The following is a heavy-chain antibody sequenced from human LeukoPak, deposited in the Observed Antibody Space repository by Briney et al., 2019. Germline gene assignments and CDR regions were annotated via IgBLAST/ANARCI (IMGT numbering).Heavy chain of an antibody. D-gene: IGHD6-13*01. Sequence: GGSLRLSCAASGFTFSTYWMHWVRQAPGKGLVWVSRINSDGRSPIYADSVKGRFTISRDNAKNTLYLQMNSLRAEDTAVYYCARLIAAAGSLDAFDIWGQGTMVTVSS. CDR2: INSDGRSP. J-gene: IGHJ3*02. CDR1: GFTFSTYW. V-gene: IGHV3-74*01. CDR3: ARLIAAAGSLDAFDI.